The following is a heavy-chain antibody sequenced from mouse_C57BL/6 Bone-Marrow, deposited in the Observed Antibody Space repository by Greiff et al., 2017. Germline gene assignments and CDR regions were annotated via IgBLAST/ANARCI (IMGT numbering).Heavy chain of an antibody. D-gene: IGHD1-1*01. CDR2: ILPGSGST. J-gene: IGHJ2*01. Sequence: QVQLKQSGAELMKPGASVKLSCKATGYTFTGYWIDWVKQRPGHGLEWIGEILPGSGSTNYNEKFKGKATFTAAKSSNTASMQLSCLTPDDSAFYYCAVPSRANTAVVSPKYWGQGTTLTVSS. CDR1: GYTFTGYW. CDR3: AVPSRANTAVVSPKY. V-gene: IGHV1-9*01.